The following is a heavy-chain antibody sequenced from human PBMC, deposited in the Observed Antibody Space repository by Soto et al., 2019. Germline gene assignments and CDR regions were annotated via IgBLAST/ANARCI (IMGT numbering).Heavy chain of an antibody. J-gene: IGHJ4*02. CDR2: IYPGDSET. D-gene: IGHD2-8*01. V-gene: IGHV5-51*01. CDR1: GYTFSTYW. Sequence: PGESLKISCKGSGYTFSTYWIAWVRQMSGKGLEWMGIIYPGDSETRYSPSFDGRVTISVDKSLTTAYLQWASLRASDTAMYYCAICGTNDHACDYWGQGTLVTVSS. CDR3: AICGTNDHACDY.